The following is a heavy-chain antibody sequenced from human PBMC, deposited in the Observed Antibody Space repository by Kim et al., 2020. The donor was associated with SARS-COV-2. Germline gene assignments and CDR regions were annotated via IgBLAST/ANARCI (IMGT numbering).Heavy chain of an antibody. J-gene: IGHJ4*02. CDR2: ISGSGDRT. V-gene: IGHV3-23*01. CDR1: GFIFSNYA. D-gene: IGHD3-10*01. Sequence: GGSLRLSCAGSGFIFSNYAVRWVRQAPGKGLEWVAAISGSGDRTFYTDSVRGRVSISRDNSKNTVYLQLNGLRVEDAALYYCAKHWGSGTYYNYFDYWGQGSLVTVSS. CDR3: AKHWGSGTYYNYFDY.